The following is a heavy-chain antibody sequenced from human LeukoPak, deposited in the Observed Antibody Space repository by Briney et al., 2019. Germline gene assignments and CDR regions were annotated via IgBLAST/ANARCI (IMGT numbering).Heavy chain of an antibody. Sequence: GSLRLSCAASGFTFSSYSMHWVRQAPGKGLEWVAATSYDGNNKQYADSVKGRLTISRDNSKNTLYLQMDSLGADDTAVYYCARGDYLGSGRFSDYWGQGILVTVSS. D-gene: IGHD3-10*01. CDR3: ARGDYLGSGRFSDY. CDR2: TSYDGNNK. V-gene: IGHV3-30*04. CDR1: GFTFSSYS. J-gene: IGHJ4*02.